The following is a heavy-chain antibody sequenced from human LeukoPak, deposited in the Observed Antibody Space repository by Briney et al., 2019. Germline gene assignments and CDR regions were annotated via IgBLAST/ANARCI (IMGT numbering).Heavy chain of an antibody. Sequence: GRSLRLSCAASGFTVSNNSMSWVRQAPGTGLEWVSPIYSDGSTSYADSVRGRFTISRDNSKNTLYLHMNSLRAEDTAVYYCSRARGGDGLPFDYWGQGTLVTVSS. J-gene: IGHJ4*02. CDR3: SRARGGDGLPFDY. CDR1: GFTVSNNS. CDR2: IYSDGST. D-gene: IGHD3-16*01. V-gene: IGHV3-53*01.